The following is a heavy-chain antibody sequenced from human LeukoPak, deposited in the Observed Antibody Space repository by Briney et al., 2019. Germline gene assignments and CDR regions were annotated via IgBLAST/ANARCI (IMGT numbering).Heavy chain of an antibody. J-gene: IGHJ4*02. V-gene: IGHV3-64*02. D-gene: IGHD1-1*01. CDR1: GFIFSSYA. CDR3: VRGGQSTNCFDY. CDR2: ITGNGGGT. Sequence: GGSLRLSCAASGFIFSSYAMQWVRQAPGKELECISAITGNGGGTFYADSVKGRFTISRDNSKNTLFLQMDSLKAEDMAVYYCVRGGQSTNCFDYWGQGILVTVS.